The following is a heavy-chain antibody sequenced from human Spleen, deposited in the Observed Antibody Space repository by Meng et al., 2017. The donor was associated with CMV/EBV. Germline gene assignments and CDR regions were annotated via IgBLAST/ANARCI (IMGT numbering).Heavy chain of an antibody. CDR2: IRYDGSDV. Sequence: GGSLRLSCAVSGFSVSSNYMTWVRQAPGKGLEWVAFIRYDGSDVHYVDSVKGRFTISRDNSKNTLDLQMNRLRGEDTAVYYCAKDVRFLEWSMRKYLYGMDVWGQGTTVTVSS. CDR1: GFSVSSNY. J-gene: IGHJ6*02. CDR3: AKDVRFLEWSMRKYLYGMDV. V-gene: IGHV3-30*02. D-gene: IGHD3-3*01.